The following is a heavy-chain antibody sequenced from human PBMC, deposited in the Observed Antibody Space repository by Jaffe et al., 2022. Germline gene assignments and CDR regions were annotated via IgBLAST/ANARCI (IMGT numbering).Heavy chain of an antibody. J-gene: IGHJ4*02. CDR2: IYHSGST. V-gene: IGHV4-38-2*01. Sequence: QVQLQESGPGLVKPSETLSLTCAVSGYSISSGYYWGWIRQPPGKGLEWIGSIYHSGSTYYNPSLKSRVTISVDTSKNQFSLKLSSVTAADTAVYYCASLWFGELGVYWGQGTLVTVSS. CDR3: ASLWFGELGVY. D-gene: IGHD3-10*01. CDR1: GYSISSGYY.